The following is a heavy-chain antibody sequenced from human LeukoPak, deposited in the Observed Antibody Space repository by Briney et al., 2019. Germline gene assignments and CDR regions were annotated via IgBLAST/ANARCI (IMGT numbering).Heavy chain of an antibody. J-gene: IGHJ4*02. Sequence: SETPSLTCTVSGGSISSSSYYWGWIRQPPGKGLEWIGSIYYSGSTYYNPSLKSRVTISVDTSKNQFSLKLSSVTAADTAVYYCARHPPLIIAAAIDYWGQGTLVTVSS. CDR3: ARHPPLIIAAAIDY. CDR1: GGSISSSSYY. V-gene: IGHV4-39*01. CDR2: IYYSGST. D-gene: IGHD6-13*01.